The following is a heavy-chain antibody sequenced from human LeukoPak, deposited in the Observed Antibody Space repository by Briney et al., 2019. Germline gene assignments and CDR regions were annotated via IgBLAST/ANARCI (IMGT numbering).Heavy chain of an antibody. CDR3: ARTRLVTQYYFDY. CDR1: GYTFTGYY. V-gene: IGHV1-2*02. CDR2: INPNSGGT. J-gene: IGHJ4*02. Sequence: ASVKVSCKASGYTFTGYYMHWVRQAPGQGLEWMGWINPNSGGTNYAQKFQGRVTITADKSTSTAYMELSSLRSEDTAVYYCARTRLVTQYYFDYWGQGTLVTVSS. D-gene: IGHD3-9*01.